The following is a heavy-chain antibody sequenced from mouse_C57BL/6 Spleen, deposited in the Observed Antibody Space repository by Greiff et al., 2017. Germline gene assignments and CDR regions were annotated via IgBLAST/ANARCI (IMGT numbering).Heavy chain of an antibody. CDR3: ASVYYGSSFDV. CDR2: INPSTGGT. J-gene: IGHJ1*03. CDR1: GYSFTGYY. D-gene: IGHD1-1*01. V-gene: IGHV1-42*01. Sequence: VQLQQSGPELVKPGASVKISCKASGYSFTGYYMNWVKQSPEKSLEWIGEINPSTGGTTYNQKFKAKATLTVDKSSSTAYMQLKSLTSEDSAVYYCASVYYGSSFDVWGTGTTVTVSS.